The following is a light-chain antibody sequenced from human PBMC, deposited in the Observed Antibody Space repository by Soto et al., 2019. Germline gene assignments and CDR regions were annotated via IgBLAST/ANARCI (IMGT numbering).Light chain of an antibody. CDR2: KAS. V-gene: IGKV1-5*03. CDR1: QTISSW. J-gene: IGKJ1*01. Sequence: DIQMTQSPSTLSGSVGYRVTITCRASQTISSWLAWYQQKPGKAPKPLIYKASTLKSGVPSGFSGSGSGTEFTLTISSLQPDDFATYYCQHYNSYSEAFGQGTKVDIK. CDR3: QHYNSYSEA.